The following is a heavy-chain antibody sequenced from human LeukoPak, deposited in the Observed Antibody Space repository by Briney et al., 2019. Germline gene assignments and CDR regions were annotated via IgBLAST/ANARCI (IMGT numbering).Heavy chain of an antibody. Sequence: GGSLRLSCAASGFTFSSYSMNWVRQAPGKGLEWVSYLSSSSNTIYYADSVKGRFTISRDNAKNSLYLQMNSLRAEDTAVYYCARVNYGGWFDPWGQGTLVTVSS. CDR1: GFTFSSYS. CDR2: LSSSSNTI. D-gene: IGHD4-23*01. J-gene: IGHJ5*02. V-gene: IGHV3-48*01. CDR3: ARVNYGGWFDP.